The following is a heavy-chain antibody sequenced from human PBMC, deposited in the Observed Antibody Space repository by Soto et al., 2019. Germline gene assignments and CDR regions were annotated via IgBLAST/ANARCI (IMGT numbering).Heavy chain of an antibody. CDR1: GGSISGYY. D-gene: IGHD2-2*01. V-gene: IGHV4-59*01. CDR2: INYFGST. J-gene: IGHJ6*02. CDR3: ARLHGYCISSSCHGHYAMDV. Sequence: SETLSLTCTVSGGSISGYYWSWIRQPPGKRLEWTGYINYFGSTNYNPSLKSRVTISVDTSREQFSLRLDSVTAADTAVYYCARLHGYCISSSCHGHYAMDVWGQGTTVTVS.